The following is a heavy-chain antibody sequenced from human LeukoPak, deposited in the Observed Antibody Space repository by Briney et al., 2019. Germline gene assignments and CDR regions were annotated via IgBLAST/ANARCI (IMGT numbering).Heavy chain of an antibody. CDR1: GGSISSGGYY. D-gene: IGHD3-3*01. CDR3: ARDLAYYDFWSGYTYYYGMDV. J-gene: IGHJ6*02. CDR2: IYYSGST. Sequence: ASETLSLTCTVSGGSISSGGYYWGWIRQHPGKGLEWIGYIYYSGSTYYNPSLKSRVTISVDTSKNQFSLKLSSVTAADTAVYYCARDLAYYDFWSGYTYYYGMDVWGQGTTVTVSS. V-gene: IGHV4-31*03.